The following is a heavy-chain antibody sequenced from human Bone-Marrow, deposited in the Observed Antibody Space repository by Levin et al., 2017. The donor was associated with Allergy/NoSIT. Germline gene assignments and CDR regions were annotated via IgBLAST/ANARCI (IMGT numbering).Heavy chain of an antibody. CDR3: ARVGPRSWPLFGAFDI. CDR1: GYTFTSYG. D-gene: IGHD6-13*01. V-gene: IGHV1-18*01. Sequence: PAASVKVSCKASGYTFTSYGISWVRQAPGQGLEWMGWISAYNGNTNYAQKLQGRVTMTTDTSTSTAYMELRSLRSDDTAVYYCARVGPRSWPLFGAFDIWGQGTMVTVSS. J-gene: IGHJ3*02. CDR2: ISAYNGNT.